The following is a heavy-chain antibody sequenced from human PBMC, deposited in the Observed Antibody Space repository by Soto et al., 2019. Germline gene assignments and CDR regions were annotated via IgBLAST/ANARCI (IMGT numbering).Heavy chain of an antibody. CDR1: GFSFSTYW. CDR3: VRKAGASYMPAEYFQH. Sequence: EVQLVESGGGLVQPGGSLRLSCAASGFSFSTYWMHWFRQGPGKGLVWVSRIDHDGRSTSYADSVKGRFTISRDNAKNTLSLQMNSLTVEDTGVYYCVRKAGASYMPAEYFQHWGQGTLVTVSS. CDR2: IDHDGRST. V-gene: IGHV3-74*01. D-gene: IGHD2-2*01. J-gene: IGHJ1*01.